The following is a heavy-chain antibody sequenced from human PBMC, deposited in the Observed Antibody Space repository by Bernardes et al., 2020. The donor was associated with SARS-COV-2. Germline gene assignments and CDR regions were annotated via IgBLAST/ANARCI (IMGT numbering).Heavy chain of an antibody. D-gene: IGHD4-17*01. J-gene: IGHJ5*02. CDR2: MYTNGIT. Sequence: LSLTCTVSSDSISSGSYYWTWIRQPAGKGLEWIGRMYTNGITKYSPSLGNRVTISADTSKNQFSLKVTSVTAADTAVYYCARGYGDDSSNWFDPWGQGTLVTVSS. V-gene: IGHV4-61*02. CDR1: SDSISSGSYY. CDR3: ARGYGDDSSNWFDP.